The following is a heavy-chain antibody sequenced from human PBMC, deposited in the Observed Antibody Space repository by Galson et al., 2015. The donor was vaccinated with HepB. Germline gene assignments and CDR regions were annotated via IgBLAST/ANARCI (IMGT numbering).Heavy chain of an antibody. CDR3: VKGTMVRGVIALDY. D-gene: IGHD3-10*01. J-gene: IGHJ4*02. Sequence: SLRLSCAASGFTFSSYAMHWVRQAPGKGLEYVSAISSNGGSTYYADSVKGRFTISRDNSKNTLYLQMSSLRAEDTVVYYCVKGTMVRGVIALDYWGQGTLVTVSS. V-gene: IGHV3-64D*06. CDR1: GFTFSSYA. CDR2: ISSNGGST.